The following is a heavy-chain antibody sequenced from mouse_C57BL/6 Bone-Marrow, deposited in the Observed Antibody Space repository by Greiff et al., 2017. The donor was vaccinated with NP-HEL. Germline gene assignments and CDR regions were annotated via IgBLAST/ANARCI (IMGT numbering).Heavy chain of an antibody. J-gene: IGHJ2*01. CDR2: SRNKANDYTT. V-gene: IGHV7-1*01. D-gene: IGHD1-1*01. CDR3: ARDYYGSGLDY. Sequence: DVMLVESGGGLVQSGRSLRLSCATSGFTFSDFYMEWVRQAPGKGLEWIAASRNKANDYTTEYSASVKGRFIVSRDTSQSILYLQMNALRAEDTAIYYCARDYYGSGLDYWGQGTTLTVSS. CDR1: GFTFSDFY.